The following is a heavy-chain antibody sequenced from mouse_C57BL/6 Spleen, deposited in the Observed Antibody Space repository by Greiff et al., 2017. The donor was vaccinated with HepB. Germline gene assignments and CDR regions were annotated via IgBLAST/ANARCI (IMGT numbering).Heavy chain of an antibody. Sequence: VQRVESGAELVKPGASVKLSCKASGYTFTSYWMQWVKQRPGQGLEWIGEIDPSDSYTNYNQKFKGKATLTVDTSSSTAYMQLSSLTSEDSAVYYCARRDDYDDRFAYWGQGTLVTVSA. CDR3: ARRDDYDDRFAY. V-gene: IGHV1-50*01. CDR1: GYTFTSYW. D-gene: IGHD2-4*01. J-gene: IGHJ3*01. CDR2: IDPSDSYT.